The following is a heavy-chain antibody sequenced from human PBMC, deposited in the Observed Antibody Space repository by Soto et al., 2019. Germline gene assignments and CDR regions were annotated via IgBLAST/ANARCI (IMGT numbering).Heavy chain of an antibody. CDR1: GGSISSGGYY. Sequence: SETLSLTCTVSGGSISSGGYYWSWIRQHPGKGLEWIGYIYYSGSTYYNPSLKSRVTISVDTSKNQFSLKLSSVTAADTAVYYCAREGSWFGELWGMDVWGQGTKVTVSS. J-gene: IGHJ6*02. D-gene: IGHD3-10*01. CDR3: AREGSWFGELWGMDV. V-gene: IGHV4-31*03. CDR2: IYYSGST.